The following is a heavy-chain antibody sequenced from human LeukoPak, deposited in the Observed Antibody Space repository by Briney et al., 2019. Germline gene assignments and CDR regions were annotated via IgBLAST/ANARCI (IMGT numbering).Heavy chain of an antibody. J-gene: IGHJ4*02. Sequence: GGSLRLSCAASGCTFRRYATTWVRHAPGKGLEGVTVLSSSGESTLYADSVKGRFTISRDNSKNTLYLQMNSLRAEDTAVYYCANFDGTSGWYSYFDYWGQGTLVTVSS. CDR3: ANFDGTSGWYSYFDY. D-gene: IGHD6-19*01. CDR1: GCTFRRYA. V-gene: IGHV3-23*01. CDR2: LSSSGEST.